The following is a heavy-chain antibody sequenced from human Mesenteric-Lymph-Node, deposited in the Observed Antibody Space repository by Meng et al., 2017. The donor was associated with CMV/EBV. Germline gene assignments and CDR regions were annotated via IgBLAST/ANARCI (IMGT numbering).Heavy chain of an antibody. J-gene: IGHJ4*02. V-gene: IGHV4-34*01. Sequence: QLQQWGPGLLQPSEPLALPCAVYGGFFSCYYWSWTRQPPGKGLEWIGEINHRGSTNYNPSLWSRVTISVDTSKNQFSLKLSSVTAADTAVYYCARHQRWLKSEGGFNYWGQGTLVTVSS. CDR1: GGFFSCYY. CDR3: ARHQRWLKSEGGFNY. CDR2: INHRGST. D-gene: IGHD4-23*01.